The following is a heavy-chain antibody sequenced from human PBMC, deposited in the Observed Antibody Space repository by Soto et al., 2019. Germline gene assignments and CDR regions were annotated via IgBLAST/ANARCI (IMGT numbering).Heavy chain of an antibody. Sequence: VASVKVSCKASGYTFATSALHWVRQAPGQRLEWMGWINVANGATKYSQKFQGRVTISRDTSTTTSCMDLSSLRSEDTAVYYCVRDNNWAAYWGQGTLVTVSS. V-gene: IGHV1-3*01. J-gene: IGHJ4*02. CDR3: VRDNNWAAY. CDR1: GYTFATSA. D-gene: IGHD1-20*01. CDR2: INVANGAT.